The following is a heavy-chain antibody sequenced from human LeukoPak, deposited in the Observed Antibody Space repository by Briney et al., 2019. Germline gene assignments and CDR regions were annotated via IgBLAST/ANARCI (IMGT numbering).Heavy chain of an antibody. D-gene: IGHD6-13*01. CDR2: IIPIFGTA. J-gene: IGHJ4*02. CDR1: GGTFSSYA. V-gene: IGHV1-69*06. Sequence: SVKVSCKASGGTFSSYAISWVRQAPGQGLEWMGGIIPIFGTANYAQKFQGGVTITADKSTSTAYMELSSLRSEDTAVYYCARSSIIAAAGPYYFDYWGQGTLVTVSS. CDR3: ARSSIIAAAGPYYFDY.